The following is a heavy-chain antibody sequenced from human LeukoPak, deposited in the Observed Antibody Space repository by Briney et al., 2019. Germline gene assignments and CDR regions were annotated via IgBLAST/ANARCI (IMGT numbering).Heavy chain of an antibody. CDR1: GGSISSSSYY. D-gene: IGHD3-3*01. CDR3: ARGTTRRIYDFWSGVFDP. V-gene: IGHV4-39*07. J-gene: IGHJ5*02. CDR2: IYYSGST. Sequence: PSETLSLTCTVSGGSISSSSYYWGWIRQPPGKGLEWIGSIYYSGSTYYNPSLKSRVTISVDTSKNQFSLKLSSVTAADTAVYYCARGTTRRIYDFWSGVFDPWGQGTLVTVSS.